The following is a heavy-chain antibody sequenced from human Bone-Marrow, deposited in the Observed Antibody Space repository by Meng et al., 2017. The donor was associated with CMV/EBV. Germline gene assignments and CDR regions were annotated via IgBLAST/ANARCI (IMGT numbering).Heavy chain of an antibody. CDR2: VSWNGSRT. J-gene: IGHJ5*02. CDR1: GFTFSNSY. CDR3: GRAVVVPAAISVVVVFTTRYWFDP. D-gene: IGHD2-2*01. Sequence: GESLKISCEASGFTFSNSYMNRVRQAPGRGLEWVSGVSWNGSRTHYADSVKGRFILSRDNYRNFLYQQMNSLRPEDMAVYYCGRAVVVPAAISVVVVFTTRYWFDPWGQGTLVTVSS. V-gene: IGHV3-19*01.